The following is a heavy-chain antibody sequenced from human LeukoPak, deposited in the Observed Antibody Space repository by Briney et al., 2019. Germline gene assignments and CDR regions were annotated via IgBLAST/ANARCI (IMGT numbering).Heavy chain of an antibody. J-gene: IGHJ4*02. D-gene: IGHD5-24*01. CDR3: ARGEGESRDGYNRITMWVTDFDY. V-gene: IGHV3-11*01. Sequence: GGSLRLSCAASGFTFGDYYMSWIRQAPGKGLEWVSYISSSGSTIYYADSVKGRFTISRDNAKNSLYLQMNSLRAEDTAVYYCARGEGESRDGYNRITMWVTDFDYWGQGTLVTVSS. CDR1: GFTFGDYY. CDR2: ISSSGSTI.